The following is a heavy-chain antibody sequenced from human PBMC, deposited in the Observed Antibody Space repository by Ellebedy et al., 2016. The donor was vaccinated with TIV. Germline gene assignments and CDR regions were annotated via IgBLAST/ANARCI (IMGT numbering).Heavy chain of an antibody. J-gene: IGHJ5*01. D-gene: IGHD3-10*01. CDR2: ISYHGSDK. Sequence: GESLKISCAASGFTFSRFWMAWVRQAPGKGLEWVSLISYHGSDKYYADSVKGRFTISRDNSKNTLDLQMNNLRTEDTAVYYCARDPDAFGDQYFDLWGQGTLVIVSS. V-gene: IGHV3-30*03. CDR3: ARDPDAFGDQYFDL. CDR1: GFTFSRFW.